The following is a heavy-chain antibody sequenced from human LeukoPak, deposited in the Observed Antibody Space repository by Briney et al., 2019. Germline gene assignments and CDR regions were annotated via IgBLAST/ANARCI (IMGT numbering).Heavy chain of an antibody. J-gene: IGHJ4*02. CDR2: ISSSSTI. D-gene: IGHD3-22*01. CDR1: GFTFSSYS. V-gene: IGHV3-48*01. CDR3: ASTDYYDSSGYFDY. Sequence: GGSLRLSCAASGFTFSSYSMNWVRQAPGKGLEWVSYISSSSTIYYADSVKGRFTISRDNAKNSLYLQMNSLRAEDTAVYYCASTDYYDSSGYFDYWGQGTLVTVSS.